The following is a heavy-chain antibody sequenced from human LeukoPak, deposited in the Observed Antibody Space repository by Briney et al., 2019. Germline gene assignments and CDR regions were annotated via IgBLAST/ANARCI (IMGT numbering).Heavy chain of an antibody. Sequence: ATVKVSCKASGVTFSNNAINWVRQAPGQGLDWIGRIIPIFHRTNYAQKFQGRVTVTTDELTSTAYMELSSLRSEDTAVYYCARDIPGSSGYFNDAFDVWGQGTMVIVSS. J-gene: IGHJ3*01. CDR1: GVTFSNNA. CDR2: IIPIFHRT. D-gene: IGHD3-22*01. CDR3: ARDIPGSSGYFNDAFDV. V-gene: IGHV1-69*05.